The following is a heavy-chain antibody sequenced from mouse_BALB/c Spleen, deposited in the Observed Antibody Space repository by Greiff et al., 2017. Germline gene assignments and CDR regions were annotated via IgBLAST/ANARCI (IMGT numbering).Heavy chain of an antibody. CDR1: GFTFSSYG. J-gene: IGHJ1*01. CDR2: ISSGGSYT. V-gene: IGHV5-6*01. Sequence: EVMLVESGGDLVKPGGSLKLSCAASGFTFSSYGMSWVRQTPDKRLEWVATISSGGSYTYYPDSVKGRFTISRDNAKNTLYLQMSSLKSEDTAMYYCARPRDYGSSYWYFDVWGAGTTVTVSS. D-gene: IGHD1-1*01. CDR3: ARPRDYGSSYWYFDV.